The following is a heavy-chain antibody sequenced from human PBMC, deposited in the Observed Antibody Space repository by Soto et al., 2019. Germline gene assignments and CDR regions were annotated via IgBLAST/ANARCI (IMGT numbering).Heavy chain of an antibody. CDR3: AREYSSAWPYFDY. D-gene: IGHD6-19*01. CDR2: IGAYTGNT. Sequence: PSVKVSCKASGYTFTNYGISWVRQAPGQGLEWMGWIGAYTGNTNYAQRLQGRVTVTTDTSTTTAYMELRSLRSDDTALYYCAREYSSAWPYFDYWGQGTLVTVSS. J-gene: IGHJ4*02. V-gene: IGHV1-18*01. CDR1: GYTFTNYG.